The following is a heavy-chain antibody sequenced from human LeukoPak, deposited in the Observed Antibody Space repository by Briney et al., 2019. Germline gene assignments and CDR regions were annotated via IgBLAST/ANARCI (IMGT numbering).Heavy chain of an antibody. D-gene: IGHD2-15*01. CDR2: IYPGDSDT. CDR3: ARDLGGGSFDF. Sequence: GESLKISCRGSGYSFTTYWIGWVRQMPGKGLEWMGIIYPGDSDTRYSPSLKSRLTISVDTSKNQFSLKLSSVTAADTAVYYCARDLGGGSFDFWGQGTLVTVSS. J-gene: IGHJ4*02. V-gene: IGHV5-51*06. CDR1: GYSFTTYW.